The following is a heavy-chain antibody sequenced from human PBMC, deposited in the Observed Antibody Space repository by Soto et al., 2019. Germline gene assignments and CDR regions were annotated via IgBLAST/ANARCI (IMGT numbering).Heavy chain of an antibody. Sequence: GGSLRLSCAASGFTFSNYAMHWARQAPGKGLEWVAVVRSGGTEKHYADSMKGRFTISRDDAIDTHYLQLTSLGAEDTAVYYCARAGSSSWAHFEFWGQGTLVTVSS. CDR3: ARAGSSSWAHFEF. D-gene: IGHD6-13*01. CDR1: GFTFSNYA. CDR2: VRSGGTEK. V-gene: IGHV3-33*01. J-gene: IGHJ4*02.